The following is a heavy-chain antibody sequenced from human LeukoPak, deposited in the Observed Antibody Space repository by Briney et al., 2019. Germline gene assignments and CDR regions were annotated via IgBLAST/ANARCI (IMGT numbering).Heavy chain of an antibody. CDR3: ARDHGPTVATSPFYSYYMDV. CDR1: GGSFSGYY. V-gene: IGHV4-34*01. Sequence: PSETLSLTCAVYGGSFSGYYWSWIRQPPGKGLEWIGEINHSGNTNYNPSLKSRVTISVDTSKNQFSLKLSSVTAADTAVYYCARDHGPTVATSPFYSYYMDVWGKGTTVTVSS. CDR2: INHSGNT. D-gene: IGHD4-11*01. J-gene: IGHJ6*03.